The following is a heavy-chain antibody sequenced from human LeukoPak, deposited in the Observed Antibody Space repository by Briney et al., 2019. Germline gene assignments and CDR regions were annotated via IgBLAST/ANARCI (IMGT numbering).Heavy chain of an antibody. CDR1: GYTFTSYY. CDR3: TRDSSGGSNWYLAEYFQH. J-gene: IGHJ1*01. CDR2: ISVYRGDT. Sequence: ASVKVSCKTSGYTFTSYYINWLRQAPGQGLEWVGWISVYRGDTKFAPNFQGRVNITADTSTRTSYMELRSLRPDDTAIYYRTRDSSGGSNWYLAEYFQHWGQGALVTVTS. V-gene: IGHV1-18*01. D-gene: IGHD6-13*01.